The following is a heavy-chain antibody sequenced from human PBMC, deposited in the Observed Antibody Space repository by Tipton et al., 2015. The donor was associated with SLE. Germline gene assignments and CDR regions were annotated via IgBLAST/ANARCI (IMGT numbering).Heavy chain of an antibody. J-gene: IGHJ3*02. CDR1: GGSISSGYYY. D-gene: IGHD1/OR15-1a*01. V-gene: IGHV4-61*09. CDR2: IFTSGST. CDR3: ARENSRKGFDI. Sequence: TLSLTCTVSGGSISSGYYYWTWVRQPAGKGLEWIGHIFTSGSTNYNPSLKSRVTISVDTSKNQFSLKLSSLTAADTAVYYCARENSRKGFDIWGQGTMVTVSS.